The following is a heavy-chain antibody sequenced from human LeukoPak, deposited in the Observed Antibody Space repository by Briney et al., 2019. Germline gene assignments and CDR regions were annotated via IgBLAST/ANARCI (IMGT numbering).Heavy chain of an antibody. CDR3: SGSSNYAMDV. D-gene: IGHD3-10*01. J-gene: IGHJ6*02. V-gene: IGHV3-73*01. Sequence: GGSLRLSCAASGFTFSSYAMNWVRQAPGKGLEWVGRIRSKANSYATAHAASVKGRFTISRDDSKNTAYLQMNSLKTEYTAVYYCSGSSNYAMDVWGQGTTVTVSS. CDR2: IRSKANSYAT. CDR1: GFTFSSYA.